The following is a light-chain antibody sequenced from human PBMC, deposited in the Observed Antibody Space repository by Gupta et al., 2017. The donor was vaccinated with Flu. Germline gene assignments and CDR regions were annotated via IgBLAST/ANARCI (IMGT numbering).Light chain of an antibody. CDR3: SSDTSSSTWV. J-gene: IGLJ3*02. CDR2: EVS. CDR1: SSDVGGYNY. V-gene: IGLV2-14*01. Sequence: SITISCTGTSSDVGGYNYVSWYQQYPGKAPKLMIYEVSKRPAGVSNRFSGSKSGNTASLTISGLQAEDEADYYCSSDTSSSTWVFGGGTKLTVL.